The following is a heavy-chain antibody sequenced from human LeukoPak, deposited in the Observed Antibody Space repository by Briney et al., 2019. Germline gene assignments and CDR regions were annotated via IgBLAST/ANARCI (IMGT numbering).Heavy chain of an antibody. J-gene: IGHJ3*02. V-gene: IGHV3-21*01. CDR3: ARDPGIVVVIDDAFDI. CDR2: ISSSSSYI. Sequence: GGSLRLSCAASGFTFSNYSMNWVRQAPEKGLEWVSSISSSSSYIFYADSVMGRFTISRDNAENSLYLQMNSLRAEDTAVYYCARDPGIVVVIDDAFDIWGQGTMVTVSS. D-gene: IGHD3-22*01. CDR1: GFTFSNYS.